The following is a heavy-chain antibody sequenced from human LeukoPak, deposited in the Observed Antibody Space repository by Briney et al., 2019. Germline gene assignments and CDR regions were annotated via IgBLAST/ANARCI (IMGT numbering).Heavy chain of an antibody. CDR1: GGSFSGYY. V-gene: IGHV4-34*01. CDR3: ARGIAVAGRSFDY. J-gene: IGHJ4*02. CDR2: INHSGST. D-gene: IGHD6-19*01. Sequence: SETLSLTCAVYGGSFSGYYWSWIRQPPGNGLEWIGEINHSGSTNYNPSLKSRVTISVDTSKSQFSLKLSSVTAADTAVYYCARGIAVAGRSFDYWGQGTLVTVSS.